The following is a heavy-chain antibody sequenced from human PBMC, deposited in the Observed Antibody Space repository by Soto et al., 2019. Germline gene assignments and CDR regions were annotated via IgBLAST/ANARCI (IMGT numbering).Heavy chain of an antibody. Sequence: QVQLVQSGAEVKKPGSSVKVSCKASGGTFSSYTISWVRQAPGQGLEWMGRIIPILGIANYAQKFQGRVTITADKSTSTAYMELSSLRSEDTAVYYCARAYCSGGSGYYRNAFDIWGQGTMVTVSS. V-gene: IGHV1-69*02. J-gene: IGHJ3*02. CDR2: IIPILGIA. D-gene: IGHD2-15*01. CDR3: ARAYCSGGSGYYRNAFDI. CDR1: GGTFSSYT.